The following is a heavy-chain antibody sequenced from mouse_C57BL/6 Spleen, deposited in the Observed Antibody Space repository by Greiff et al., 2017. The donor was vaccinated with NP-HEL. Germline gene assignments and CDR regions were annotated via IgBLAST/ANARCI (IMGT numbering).Heavy chain of an antibody. CDR2: IDPENGDT. Sequence: VQLQQSGAELVRPGASVKLSCTASGFNIKDDYMHWVKQRPEQGLEWIGWIDPENGDTEYASKFQGKATITADTSSNTAVLHLSSLTSEYTAVYYCTTPFFYYGSSYGAMDYWGQGTSVTVSS. CDR3: TTPFFYYGSSYGAMDY. CDR1: GFNIKDDY. J-gene: IGHJ4*01. V-gene: IGHV14-4*01. D-gene: IGHD1-1*01.